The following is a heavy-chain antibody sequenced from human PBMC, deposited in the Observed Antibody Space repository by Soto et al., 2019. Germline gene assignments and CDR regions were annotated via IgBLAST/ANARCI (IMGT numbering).Heavy chain of an antibody. J-gene: IGHJ5*02. CDR1: GGSISSYY. CDR2: IYYSGST. V-gene: IGHV4-59*08. Sequence: PSETLSLTCTFSGGSISSYYWSLIRQPPGKGLEWIGYIYYSGSTNYNPSLKSRVTISVDTSKNQFSLKLSSVTAADTAVYYCARRVHVDCSGGSCYSYGWFDPWGQGTLVTVSS. CDR3: ARRVHVDCSGGSCYSYGWFDP. D-gene: IGHD2-15*01.